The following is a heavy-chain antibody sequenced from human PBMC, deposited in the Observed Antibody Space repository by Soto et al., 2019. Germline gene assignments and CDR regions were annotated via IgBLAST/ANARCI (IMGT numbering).Heavy chain of an antibody. J-gene: IGHJ6*02. CDR1: GYTFTRYG. V-gene: IGHV1-18*01. Sequence: QVQLVQSGAEVKKPGASVKVSCKASGYTFTRYGISWVRQAPGQGLEWMGWISAYNGNTNYAQKLQGRVTMTTDTSTSTADMELRRLRSDDTAVYYCARVGEDIVVVVAATDYYYYGMDVWGQGNTVTVSS. CDR2: ISAYNGNT. CDR3: ARVGEDIVVVVAATDYYYYGMDV. D-gene: IGHD2-15*01.